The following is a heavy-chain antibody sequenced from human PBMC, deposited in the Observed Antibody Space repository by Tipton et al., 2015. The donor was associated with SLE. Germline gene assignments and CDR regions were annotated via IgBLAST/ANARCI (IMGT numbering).Heavy chain of an antibody. Sequence: TLSLTCTVSGGSISSGGYYWSWIRQHPGKGLEWIAYTYYTGSTYYNPSLKSRLTISVDTSQNQFSLKLSSVTAADTAVYYCARGGLGRGSGWSGAFDPWGEGTRVSLSS. CDR1: GGSISSGGYY. J-gene: IGHJ5*02. CDR3: ARGGLGRGSGWSGAFDP. V-gene: IGHV4-31*03. CDR2: TYYTGST. D-gene: IGHD6-19*01.